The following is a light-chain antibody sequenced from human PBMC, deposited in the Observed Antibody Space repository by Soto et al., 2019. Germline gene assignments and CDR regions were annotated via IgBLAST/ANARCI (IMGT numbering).Light chain of an antibody. Sequence: DIQMTQSPSSLSASVGDRVTITCRASQSISSYLNWYQQKPGKAPKLLIYAASSLQSGVPSRFSGSGYGTDFTLTISSLQPEDFATYYCQQSYSTLRFTFGPGTKVDIK. CDR1: QSISSY. J-gene: IGKJ3*01. CDR2: AAS. V-gene: IGKV1-39*01. CDR3: QQSYSTLRFT.